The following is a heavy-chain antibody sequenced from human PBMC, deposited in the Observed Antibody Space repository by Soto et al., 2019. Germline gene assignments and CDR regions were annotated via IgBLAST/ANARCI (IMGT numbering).Heavy chain of an antibody. D-gene: IGHD1-26*01. CDR1: GFSLTTDRVG. V-gene: IGHV2-5*02. Sequence: QITLKESGPTLVKPTQTLTLTCTFSGFSLTTDRVGVGWIRQPPGEALEWLAVIYWDDSKTYRPSLESRLTITKDTSKYPFALTRTNMDSLDSATYDCAHAYAGRSLYWGQGTLVTVSS. J-gene: IGHJ4*02. CDR3: AHAYAGRSLY. CDR2: IYWDDSK.